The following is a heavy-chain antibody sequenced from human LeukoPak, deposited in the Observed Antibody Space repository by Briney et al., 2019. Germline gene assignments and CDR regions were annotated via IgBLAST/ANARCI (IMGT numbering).Heavy chain of an antibody. Sequence: PSETLSLTCAVYGGSFSGYYWSWIRQPPGKGLEWIGEINHSGSTNYNPSLKSRVTISVDTSKNQFSLKLSSVTAADTAVYYCARGLGGWLVDYYNYYMDVWGKGTTVTVSS. V-gene: IGHV4-34*01. CDR3: ARGLGGWLVDYYNYYMDV. J-gene: IGHJ6*03. D-gene: IGHD6-19*01. CDR1: GGSFSGYY. CDR2: INHSGST.